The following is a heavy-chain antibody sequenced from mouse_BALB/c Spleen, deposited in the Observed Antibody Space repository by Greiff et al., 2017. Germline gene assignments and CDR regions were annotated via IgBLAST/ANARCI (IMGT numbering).Heavy chain of an antibody. J-gene: IGHJ3*01. D-gene: IGHD1-2*01. CDR3: TRPNSLLRAAWFAY. CDR2: IYPGSGTT. Sequence: LQQPGSELVRPGASVKLSCKASGYTFTSYWMHWVKQRPGQGLEWIGNIYPGSGTTNYDEKFKSKATLTVDTSSSTAYMQLSSLTSEDSAVYYCTRPNSLLRAAWFAYWGQGTLVTVSA. CDR1: GYTFTSYW. V-gene: IGHV1S22*01.